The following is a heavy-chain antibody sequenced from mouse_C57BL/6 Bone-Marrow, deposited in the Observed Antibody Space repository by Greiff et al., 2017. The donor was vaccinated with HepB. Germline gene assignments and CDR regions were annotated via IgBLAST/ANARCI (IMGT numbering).Heavy chain of an antibody. CDR2: IRSKSNNYAT. Sequence: EVMLVESGGGLVQPKGSLKLSCAASGFSFNTYAMNWVRQAPGKGLEWVARIRSKSNNYATYYADSVKDRFTISRYDSESMLYLQMNNLKTEDTAMYYGVRQGLGRDYFDYWGQGTTLTVSS. J-gene: IGHJ2*01. CDR1: GFSFNTYA. V-gene: IGHV10-1*01. D-gene: IGHD2-2*01. CDR3: VRQGLGRDYFDY.